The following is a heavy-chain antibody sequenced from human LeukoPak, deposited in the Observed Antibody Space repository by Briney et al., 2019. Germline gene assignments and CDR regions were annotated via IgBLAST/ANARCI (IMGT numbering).Heavy chain of an antibody. CDR1: GGSISSGGYS. J-gene: IGHJ6*02. CDR3: ARNYGDYASVGGMDV. Sequence: SETLSLTCAVSGGSISSGGYSWSWIRQPPGKGLEWIGYIYHSGSTYYNPSLKSRVTISVDRSKNQFSLKLSSVTAADTAVYYCARNYGDYASVGGMDVWGQGTTVTVSS. D-gene: IGHD4-17*01. CDR2: IYHSGST. V-gene: IGHV4-30-2*01.